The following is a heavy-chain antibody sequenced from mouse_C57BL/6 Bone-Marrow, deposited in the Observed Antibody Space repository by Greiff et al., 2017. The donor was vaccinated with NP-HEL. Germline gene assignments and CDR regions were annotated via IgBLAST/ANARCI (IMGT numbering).Heavy chain of an antibody. Sequence: EVQLVESGGGLVQPGGSLKLSCAASGFTFSDYYMYWVRQTPEKRLEWVAYISNGGGSTYYPDTVKGRFTISRDNAKNTLYLQMSRLKSEDTAMYYCARQGYGNSVFAYWGQGTLVTVSA. V-gene: IGHV5-12*01. D-gene: IGHD2-1*01. J-gene: IGHJ3*01. CDR3: ARQGYGNSVFAY. CDR2: ISNGGGST. CDR1: GFTFSDYY.